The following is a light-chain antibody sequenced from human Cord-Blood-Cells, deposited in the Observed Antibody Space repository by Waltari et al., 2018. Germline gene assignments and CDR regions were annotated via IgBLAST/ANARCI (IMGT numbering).Light chain of an antibody. CDR1: KLGDKY. Sequence: SYELTQPPSVSVSPGQPASLTCSGDKLGDKYACWYQQKPGQSPVLVIYQDSKRPSGIPERFSGSNSGNTATLTISGTQAMDEADYYCQAWDSSTWVFGGGTKLTVL. V-gene: IGLV3-1*01. J-gene: IGLJ3*02. CDR2: QDS. CDR3: QAWDSSTWV.